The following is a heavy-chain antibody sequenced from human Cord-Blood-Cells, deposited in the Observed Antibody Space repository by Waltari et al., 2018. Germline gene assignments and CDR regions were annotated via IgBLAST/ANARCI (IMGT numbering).Heavy chain of an antibody. CDR3: ARLSYYDSSDLGTYYYYGMDV. CDR2: IYYSGST. D-gene: IGHD3-22*01. V-gene: IGHV4-59*08. CDR1: GGSISSYY. J-gene: IGHJ6*02. Sequence: QVQLQESGPGLVKPSETLSLTCTVSGGSISSYYWSWIRQPPGQGLEWIGYIYYSGSTNYNPSLKSRVTISVDTSKNQFSLKLSSVTAADTAVYYCARLSYYDSSDLGTYYYYGMDVWGQGTTVTVSS.